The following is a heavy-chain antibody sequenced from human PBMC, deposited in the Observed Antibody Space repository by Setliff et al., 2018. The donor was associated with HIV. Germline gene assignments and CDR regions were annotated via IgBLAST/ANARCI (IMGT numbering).Heavy chain of an antibody. Sequence: GGSLRLSCAASGFTFSSYAMSWVRQAPGKGLEWVSAVSASDGRTYYADSVKGRFTVSRDNSQNTLYLQMNSLRPEDTAVYYCAKPVVHHYYYMDVWGKGTTVTVSS. CDR3: AKPVVHHYYYMDV. J-gene: IGHJ6*03. CDR2: VSASDGRT. D-gene: IGHD3-16*02. V-gene: IGHV3-23*01. CDR1: GFTFSSYA.